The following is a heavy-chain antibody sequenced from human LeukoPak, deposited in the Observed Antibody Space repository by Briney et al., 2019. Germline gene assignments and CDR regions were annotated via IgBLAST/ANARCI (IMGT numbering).Heavy chain of an antibody. V-gene: IGHV3-23*01. CDR1: GFTFSSYA. CDR3: AKDLVWDATGGWCFDL. CDR2: ISGSGGST. Sequence: PGGSLRLSCAASGFTFSSYAMSWVRQAPGKGLEWVSAISGSGGSTYYADSVKGRFTISRDNSKNTLYLQMNSLRAEDTAVYYCAKDLVWDATGGWCFDLWGRGTLVTVSS. D-gene: IGHD3-16*01. J-gene: IGHJ2*01.